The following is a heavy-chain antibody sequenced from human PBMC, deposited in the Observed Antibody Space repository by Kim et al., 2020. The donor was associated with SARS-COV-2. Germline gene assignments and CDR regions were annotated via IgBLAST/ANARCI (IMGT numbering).Heavy chain of an antibody. CDR3: AKRLVAFKYSGYAIDY. J-gene: IGHJ4*01. Sequence: GGSLRLSCAASGFTFSSYGMHWVRQAPGKGLEWVAVISYDGSNKYYADSVKGRFTISRDNSKNTLYLQMNSLRAEDTAVYYCAKRLVAFKYSGYAIDYWG. D-gene: IGHD5-12*01. CDR2: ISYDGSNK. V-gene: IGHV3-30*18. CDR1: GFTFSSYG.